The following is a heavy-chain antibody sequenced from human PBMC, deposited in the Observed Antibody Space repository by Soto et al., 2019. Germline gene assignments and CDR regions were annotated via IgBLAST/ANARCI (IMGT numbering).Heavy chain of an antibody. Sequence: VKVSCKASGYTFTSYGISWVRQAPGQGLEWMGWISAYNGNTNYAQKLQGRVTMTTDTSTSTAYMELRSLRSDDTAVYYCARSTVITGPEGEAYFYYVMDVWGQGTTVTVSS. CDR1: GYTFTSYG. V-gene: IGHV1-18*01. CDR2: ISAYNGNT. J-gene: IGHJ6*02. CDR3: ARSTVITGPEGEAYFYYVMDV. D-gene: IGHD4-17*01.